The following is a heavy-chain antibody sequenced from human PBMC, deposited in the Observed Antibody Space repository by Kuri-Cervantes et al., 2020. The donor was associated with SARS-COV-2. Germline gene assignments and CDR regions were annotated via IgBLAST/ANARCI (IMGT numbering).Heavy chain of an antibody. CDR3: ARESTGEGAFDI. CDR1: GFTFSSYW. D-gene: IGHD7-27*01. J-gene: IGHJ3*02. Sequence: GESLKISCAASGFTFSSYWMSWVRQAPGKGLEWVAVISYDGSNKYYADSVKGRFTISRDNSKNTLYLQMNSLRAEDTAVYYCARESTGEGAFDIWGQGTMVTVSS. CDR2: ISYDGSNK. V-gene: IGHV3-30-3*01.